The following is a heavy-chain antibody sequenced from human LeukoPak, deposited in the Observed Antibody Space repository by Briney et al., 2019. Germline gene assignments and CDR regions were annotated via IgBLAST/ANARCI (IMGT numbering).Heavy chain of an antibody. V-gene: IGHV4-38-2*02. CDR3: ERVIDRYYFDY. CDR2: IYHSGIT. J-gene: IGHJ4*02. Sequence: SETLSLTCTVSGYSISSGYYWGWVRRPPGKGREWIGSIYHSGITYYNPSLKRRVTISVDTSKNQFSLQLSSVPDADTAVYYCERVIDRYYFDYWGQGTLVTVSS. CDR1: GYSISSGYY.